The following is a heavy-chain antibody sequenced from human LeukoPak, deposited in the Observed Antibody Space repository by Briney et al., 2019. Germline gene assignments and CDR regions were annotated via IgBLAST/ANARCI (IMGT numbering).Heavy chain of an antibody. J-gene: IGHJ5*02. V-gene: IGHV1-2*02. Sequence: ASVKVSCKASGGTFSSYAISWVRQAPGQGLEWMGWINPNSGGTNYAQKFQGRVTMTRDTSISTAYMELSRLRSDDTAVYYCARAAAGNNWFDPWGQGTLVTVSS. CDR3: ARAAAGNNWFDP. D-gene: IGHD6-13*01. CDR1: GGTFSSYA. CDR2: INPNSGGT.